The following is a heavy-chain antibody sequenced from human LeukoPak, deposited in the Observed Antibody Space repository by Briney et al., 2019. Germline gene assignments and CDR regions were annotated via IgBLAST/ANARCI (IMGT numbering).Heavy chain of an antibody. CDR3: ARDQASETFDY. Sequence: GVSAKVSCKASGYTFTSYYMHWVRQPPGQGLEWMGIINPSGGSTSYAQKFQGRVTMTRDTSTSTVYMELSSLRSEDTAVYYCARDQASETFDYWGQGTLVTVSS. J-gene: IGHJ4*02. V-gene: IGHV1-46*01. CDR2: INPSGGST. CDR1: GYTFTSYY.